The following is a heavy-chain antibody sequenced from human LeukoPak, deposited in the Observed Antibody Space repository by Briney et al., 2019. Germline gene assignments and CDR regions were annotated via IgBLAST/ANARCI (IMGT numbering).Heavy chain of an antibody. Sequence: GPLRLSCAASGFTFSDYYMSWIRQAPGKGLEWVSYISSSGSTIYYADSVKGRFTISRDNAKNSLYLQMNSLRAEDTAVYYCARGLPGRLIAAAGTGGVDYWGQGTLVTVSS. V-gene: IGHV3-11*01. CDR1: GFTFSDYY. CDR3: ARGLPGRLIAAAGTGGVDY. CDR2: ISSSGSTI. D-gene: IGHD6-13*01. J-gene: IGHJ4*02.